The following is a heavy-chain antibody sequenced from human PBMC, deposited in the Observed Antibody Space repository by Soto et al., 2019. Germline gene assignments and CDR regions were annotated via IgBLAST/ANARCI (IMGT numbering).Heavy chain of an antibody. J-gene: IGHJ4*02. CDR1: GFIFRTYA. V-gene: IGHV3-23*01. CDR3: AKDLRPDGRYDLDY. Sequence: EVPLLESGGGLAQPGGSLRLSCAASGFIFRTYAMNWVRQAPGKGLEWVSVMVGDGSSSDYADSVRGRFTISRDNSKNTLYLQMNSLRVEDTAVYYCAKDLRPDGRYDLDYWGQGTLVTVSS. CDR2: MVGDGSSS. D-gene: IGHD1-26*01.